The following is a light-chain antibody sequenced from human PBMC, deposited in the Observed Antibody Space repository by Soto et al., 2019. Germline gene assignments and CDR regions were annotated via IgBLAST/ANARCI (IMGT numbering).Light chain of an antibody. CDR3: SSYTRSSTLV. CDR1: SSDVGGYNY. J-gene: IGLJ1*01. Sequence: QSALTQPASVSGSPGQSITISFTGTSSDVGGYNYVSWYQQHPGKAPKLMIYEVSNRPSGVSNRFSGSKSGNTASLTISGLQAEDEADYYCSSYTRSSTLVFGTGTKVTVL. CDR2: EVS. V-gene: IGLV2-14*01.